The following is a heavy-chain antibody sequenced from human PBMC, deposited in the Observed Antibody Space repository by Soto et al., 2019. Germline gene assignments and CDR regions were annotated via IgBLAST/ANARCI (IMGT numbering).Heavy chain of an antibody. Sequence: EVQLLESGGGLVQPEGSLRLSCAASGFTFTSYAMGWVRQAPGKGLECVSVVSRGGSTHYADSVTGRFIVSRDNSKNTVSLQMNGLRADDTAVYYCAKRRGAGGHFDYWGQGALVTVSS. V-gene: IGHV3-23*01. CDR1: GFTFTSYA. CDR2: VSRGGST. D-gene: IGHD2-15*01. CDR3: AKRRGAGGHFDY. J-gene: IGHJ4*02.